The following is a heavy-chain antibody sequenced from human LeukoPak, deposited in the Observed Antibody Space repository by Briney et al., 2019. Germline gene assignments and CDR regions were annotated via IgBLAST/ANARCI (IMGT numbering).Heavy chain of an antibody. CDR2: ISGSGGST. Sequence: GGSLRLSCAASGFTFSSYAMSWVRQAPGKGLEWVSAISGSGGSTYYADSVKGRFTISRDNSKNALYLQMNSLRAEDTAVYYCAKEGRYYYDSSGYFDYWGQGTLVTVSS. D-gene: IGHD3-22*01. CDR3: AKEGRYYYDSSGYFDY. CDR1: GFTFSSYA. V-gene: IGHV3-23*01. J-gene: IGHJ4*02.